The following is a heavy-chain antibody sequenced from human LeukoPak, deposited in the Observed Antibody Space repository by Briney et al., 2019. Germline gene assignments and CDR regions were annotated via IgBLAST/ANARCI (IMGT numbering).Heavy chain of an antibody. D-gene: IGHD4-23*01. Sequence: SETLSLTCTASGGSINSYYWSWIRQPAGKGLEWIGRIYSSGSTNYNPSLKSRVSMSVDTSKNQFSLKLTSVTAADTAVYYCARGGKATVVTMWGQGILVTVSS. J-gene: IGHJ4*02. CDR3: ARGGKATVVTM. V-gene: IGHV4-4*07. CDR2: IYSSGST. CDR1: GGSINSYY.